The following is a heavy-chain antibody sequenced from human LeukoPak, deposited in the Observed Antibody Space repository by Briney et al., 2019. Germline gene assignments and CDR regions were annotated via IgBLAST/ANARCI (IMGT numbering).Heavy chain of an antibody. V-gene: IGHV4-61*01. D-gene: IGHD3-22*01. CDR1: GDSVSSSSYY. J-gene: IGHJ5*02. CDR3: ARDSGFAAIDP. CDR2: IYYSGST. Sequence: PSETLSLTCTVSGDSVSSSSYYWGWIRQPPGKGLEWIGYIYYSGSTNYNPSLKSRVTISVDTSKNQFSLKLSSVTAADTAVYYCARDSGFAAIDPWGQGTLVTVSS.